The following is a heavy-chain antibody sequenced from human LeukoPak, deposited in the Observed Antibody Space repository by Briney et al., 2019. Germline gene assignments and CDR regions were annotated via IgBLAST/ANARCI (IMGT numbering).Heavy chain of an antibody. Sequence: GGSLRLSCAASGFTFSSSAMSWVRQAPGKGLGWVSAISNNGGYTYYADSVQGRFTISRDNSKSTLCLQMNSLRAEDTAVYYCAKQLGYCSDGSCYFPYWGQGTLVTVSS. CDR3: AKQLGYCSDGSCYFPY. CDR1: GFTFSSSA. V-gene: IGHV3-23*01. CDR2: ISNNGGYT. J-gene: IGHJ4*02. D-gene: IGHD2-15*01.